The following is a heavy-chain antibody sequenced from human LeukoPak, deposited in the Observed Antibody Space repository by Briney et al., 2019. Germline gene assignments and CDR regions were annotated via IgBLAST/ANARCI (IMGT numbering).Heavy chain of an antibody. Sequence: ASVKVSCKVSGYTLTELSMHWVRQAPGKGLEWMGGFDPEDGETIYAQKFQGRVTMTEDTSTDTAYMELSSLRSEDMAVYYCATDPEYSSRSIGWGQGTLVTVSS. CDR2: FDPEDGET. CDR3: ATDPEYSSRSIG. V-gene: IGHV1-24*01. CDR1: GYTLTELS. D-gene: IGHD6-13*01. J-gene: IGHJ4*02.